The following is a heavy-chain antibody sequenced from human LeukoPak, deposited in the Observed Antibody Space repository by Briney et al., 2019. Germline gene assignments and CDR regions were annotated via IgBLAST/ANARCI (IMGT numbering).Heavy chain of an antibody. CDR3: AREGSFGVVTPPDY. Sequence: GASVKVSCKASGYTFTGYYMHWVRQAPGQGLEWMGWINPNSGGTNYAQKFQGRVTMTRDTSISTAYMELSRLRSDDTAVYYYAREGSFGVVTPPDYWGQGTLVTVSS. D-gene: IGHD3-3*01. J-gene: IGHJ4*02. V-gene: IGHV1-2*02. CDR1: GYTFTGYY. CDR2: INPNSGGT.